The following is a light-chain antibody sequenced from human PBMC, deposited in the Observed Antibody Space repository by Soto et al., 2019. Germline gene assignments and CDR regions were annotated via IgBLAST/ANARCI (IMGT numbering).Light chain of an antibody. CDR3: ISYTVSRSYV. CDR2: HVS. Sequence: QSALTQPRSVSGSPGQSVTISCTGTSSDVGAYNYVSWYQQHPGKAPKLMVYHVSKRPSGVPDRFSGSKSGNTASLTISGLQADDEADYYCISYTVSRSYVFGTGTKVTVL. J-gene: IGLJ1*01. CDR1: SSDVGAYNY. V-gene: IGLV2-11*01.